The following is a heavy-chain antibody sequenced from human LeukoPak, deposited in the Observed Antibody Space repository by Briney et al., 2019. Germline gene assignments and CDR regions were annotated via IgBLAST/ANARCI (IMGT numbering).Heavy chain of an antibody. CDR3: ARVFTIAAAGTVDY. J-gene: IGHJ4*02. D-gene: IGHD6-13*01. V-gene: IGHV3-11*01. Sequence: GGSLRLSCAASGFTFTDYYMSWIRQAPGKGLEWVSYISSSGSTTHCADCVKGRFTISRDNAKNSLYLQMNSLRAEDTAVYYCARVFTIAAAGTVDYWGQGTLLTVSS. CDR2: ISSSGSTT. CDR1: GFTFTDYY.